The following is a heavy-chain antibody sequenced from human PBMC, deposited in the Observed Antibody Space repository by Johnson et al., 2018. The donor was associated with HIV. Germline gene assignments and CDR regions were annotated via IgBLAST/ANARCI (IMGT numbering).Heavy chain of an antibody. J-gene: IGHJ3*02. Sequence: QVQLVESGGGLVQPGGSLRLSCSASGFTFRSFAMHWVRQAPGKGLEWVSGINRHGGTTAYADSVKARFTISRNNTKNCLSLKMNSLRAEDTAVYYCAKDRQWGPRDAFDIWGQGTMVTVSS. D-gene: IGHD6-19*01. CDR3: AKDRQWGPRDAFDI. V-gene: IGHV3-NL1*01. CDR2: INRHGGTT. CDR1: GFTFRSFA.